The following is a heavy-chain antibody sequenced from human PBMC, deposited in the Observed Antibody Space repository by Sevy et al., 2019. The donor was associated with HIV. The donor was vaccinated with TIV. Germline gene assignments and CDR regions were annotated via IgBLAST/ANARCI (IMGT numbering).Heavy chain of an antibody. CDR2: ISSSSSTI. V-gene: IGHV3-48*02. D-gene: IGHD6-19*01. Sequence: GGSLRLSCVASGFTFSSYSMNWVRQAPGKGLEWVSYISSSSSTIYYADSVKGRFTISRDNAKNSLYLQMNSLRDEDTAVYYCARVRGAYSSGWYYYYGMDVWGQGTTVTVSS. J-gene: IGHJ6*02. CDR3: ARVRGAYSSGWYYYYGMDV. CDR1: GFTFSSYS.